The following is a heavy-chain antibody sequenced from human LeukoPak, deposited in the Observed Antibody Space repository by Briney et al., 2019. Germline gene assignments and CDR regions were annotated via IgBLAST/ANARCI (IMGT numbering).Heavy chain of an antibody. CDR1: GFTFSSYA. Sequence: PGGSLRLSCAASGFTFSSYAMSWVRQAPGKGLEWVSAISGSGGSTYYADSVKGRFTISRDNSKNTLYLQMNSLRAEDTAVYYCAKDRAAVALGGDYFDYWGQGTLVTVSS. V-gene: IGHV3-23*01. CDR2: ISGSGGST. CDR3: AKDRAAVALGGDYFDY. D-gene: IGHD6-19*01. J-gene: IGHJ4*02.